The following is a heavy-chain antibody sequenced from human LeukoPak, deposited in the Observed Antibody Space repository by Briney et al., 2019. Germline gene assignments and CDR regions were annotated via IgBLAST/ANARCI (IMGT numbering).Heavy chain of an antibody. CDR1: GFTVSSNY. Sequence: GGSLRLSCAASGFTVSSNYMSWVRQAPGKGLEWVSVIYSGGSTYYADSVKGRFTISRDNSKNTLYLQMNSLRAEDTAVYYCARGSIVVPGYAFDIWGQGTMVTVSS. V-gene: IGHV3-53*01. CDR2: IYSGGST. D-gene: IGHD1-26*01. CDR3: ARGSIVVPGYAFDI. J-gene: IGHJ3*02.